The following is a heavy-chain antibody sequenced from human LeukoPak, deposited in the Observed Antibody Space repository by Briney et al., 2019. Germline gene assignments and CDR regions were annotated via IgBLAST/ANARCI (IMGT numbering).Heavy chain of an antibody. V-gene: IGHV1-18*01. Sequence: ASVKVSCKASGYTFTSYGISWVRQAPGQALEWMGWISAYNGNTNYAQKLQGRVTMTTDTSTSTAYMELRSLRSDDTAVYYCARVRVRVASCGGDCYHYYFDYWGQGTLVTVSS. CDR3: ARVRVRVASCGGDCYHYYFDY. J-gene: IGHJ4*02. D-gene: IGHD2-21*02. CDR2: ISAYNGNT. CDR1: GYTFTSYG.